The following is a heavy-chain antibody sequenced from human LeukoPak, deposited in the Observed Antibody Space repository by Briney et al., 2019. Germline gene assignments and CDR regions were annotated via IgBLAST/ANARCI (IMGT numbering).Heavy chain of an antibody. Sequence: GGSLRLSCAASGFSFSSYAMSWVRQAPGKGLDWVSTISSSGGDTFYADSVKGRFTISRDNSKNTLYLQMNSLRAEDTAVYYCAKAPPYTKYFESWGQGTLVTVPS. CDR3: AKAPPYTKYFES. D-gene: IGHD2-8*01. CDR1: GFSFSSYA. J-gene: IGHJ4*02. V-gene: IGHV3-23*01. CDR2: ISSSGGDT.